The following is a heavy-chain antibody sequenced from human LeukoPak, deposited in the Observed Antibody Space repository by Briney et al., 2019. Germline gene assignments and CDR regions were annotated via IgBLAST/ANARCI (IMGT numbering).Heavy chain of an antibody. CDR2: ISGSGGST. CDR1: GFTFSSYA. CDR3: GPIFSGAADANYGMDV. J-gene: IGHJ6*02. Sequence: PGGSLRLSCAASGFTFSSYAMSWVRQAPGKGLEWVSAISGSGGSTYYADSVKGRLTISRDNSKNTLYLQMNSLRAEDTAVYYCGPIFSGAADANYGMDVWGQGTTVTVSS. D-gene: IGHD6-13*01. V-gene: IGHV3-23*01.